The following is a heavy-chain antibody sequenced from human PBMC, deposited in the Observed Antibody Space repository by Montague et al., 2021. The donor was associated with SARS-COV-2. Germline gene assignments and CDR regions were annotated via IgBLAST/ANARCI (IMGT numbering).Heavy chain of an antibody. J-gene: IGHJ3*02. CDR3: AKDLLPDYGDYLSGAFDI. CDR2: ISAGGGRT. D-gene: IGHD4-17*01. CDR1: GFIFSSYA. V-gene: IGHV3-23*01. Sequence: SLRLSCAGSGFIFSSYAMRWVRQAPGKGLEWVSGISAGGGRTYXXXSXXXRFXMSRDNAKSTAYLQMDSLRVEDTAVYYCAKDLLPDYGDYLSGAFDIWGQGTMVTVSS.